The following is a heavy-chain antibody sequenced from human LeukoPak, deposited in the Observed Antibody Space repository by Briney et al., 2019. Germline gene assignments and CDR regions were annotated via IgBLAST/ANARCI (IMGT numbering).Heavy chain of an antibody. V-gene: IGHV1-2*02. CDR2: INPNSGGT. Sequence: ASVKVSCKASGYTFTGYYMHWVRQAPGQGLEWMGWINPNSGGTNYAQKFQGRVTMTRDTSISTAYMELSRLGSDDTAVYYCARGITMVRGVLYYNWFDPWGQGTLVTVSS. D-gene: IGHD3-10*01. CDR1: GYTFTGYY. J-gene: IGHJ5*02. CDR3: ARGITMVRGVLYYNWFDP.